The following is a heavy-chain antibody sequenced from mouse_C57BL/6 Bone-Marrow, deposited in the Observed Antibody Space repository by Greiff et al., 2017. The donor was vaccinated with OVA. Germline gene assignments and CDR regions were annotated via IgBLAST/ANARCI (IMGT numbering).Heavy chain of an antibody. Sequence: VQLQQPGAELVMPGASVKLSCKASGYTFTSYWMHWVKQRPGQGLEWIGEIDPSDSYTNYNQKFKGKSTLTVDKSSSTAYMQLSSLTSEDSAVYYCARVLYYGTLYYFDYWGQGTTLTVSS. CDR2: IDPSDSYT. CDR3: ARVLYYGTLYYFDY. J-gene: IGHJ2*01. CDR1: GYTFTSYW. D-gene: IGHD2-1*01. V-gene: IGHV1-69*01.